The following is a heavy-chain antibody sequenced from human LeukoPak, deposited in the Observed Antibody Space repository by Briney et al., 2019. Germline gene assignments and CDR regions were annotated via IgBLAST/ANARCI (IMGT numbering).Heavy chain of an antibody. CDR2: IYYSGST. CDR1: GGSISSSTYY. J-gene: IGHJ4*02. Sequence: SETLSLTCTVSGGSISSSTYYWGWIRQPPGKGLEWIGSIYYSGSTYFNPSLKSRVTISVDTSKNQFSLKLSSVTAADTAVYHCARGQVDTADYFDYWGQGTLVTVSS. D-gene: IGHD5-18*01. CDR3: ARGQVDTADYFDY. V-gene: IGHV4-39*07.